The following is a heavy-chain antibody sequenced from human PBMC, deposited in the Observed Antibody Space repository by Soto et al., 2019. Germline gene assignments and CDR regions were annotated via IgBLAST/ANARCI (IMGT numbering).Heavy chain of an antibody. J-gene: IGHJ6*02. CDR3: ARETGGRYFDWPKTGRYYDYYGMDV. CDR2: ISYDGSNK. V-gene: IGHV3-30-3*01. Sequence: QVQLVESGGGVVQPGRSLRLSCAASGFTFSSYAMHWVRQAPGKGLEWVAVISYDGSNKYYADSVKGRFTISRDNSKNTLYLQMNSLRAEDTAVYYCARETGGRYFDWPKTGRYYDYYGMDVWGQGTTVTVSS. CDR1: GFTFSSYA. D-gene: IGHD3-9*01.